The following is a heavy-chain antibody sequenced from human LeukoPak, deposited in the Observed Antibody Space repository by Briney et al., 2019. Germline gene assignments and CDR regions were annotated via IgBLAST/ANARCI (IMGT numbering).Heavy chain of an antibody. D-gene: IGHD3-22*01. CDR1: GGSISSGGYS. CDR3: ARGADSSSYYPTHY. V-gene: IGHV4-30-2*01. Sequence: SETLSLTCAVSGGSISSGGYSWSWIRQPPGKGLEWIGYIYHSGSTYYNPSLKSRVTISVDRSKNQFSLKLSSVTAADTAVYYCARGADSSSYYPTHYWGQGTLVTVSS. CDR2: IYHSGST. J-gene: IGHJ4*02.